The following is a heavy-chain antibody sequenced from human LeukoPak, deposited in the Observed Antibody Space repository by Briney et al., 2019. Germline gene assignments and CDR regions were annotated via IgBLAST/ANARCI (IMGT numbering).Heavy chain of an antibody. V-gene: IGHV1-46*01. CDR2: INPSGGST. CDR3: ARGQNYDYVWGQNPIDY. Sequence: SVKVSCKASGYTFTSYYMHWVRQAPGQGLEWMGIINPSGGSTSYAQKFPGRVTMTRDTSTSTVYMELSSLRSEDTAVYYCARGQNYDYVWGQNPIDYWGQGTLVTVSS. J-gene: IGHJ4*02. D-gene: IGHD3-16*01. CDR1: GYTFTSYY.